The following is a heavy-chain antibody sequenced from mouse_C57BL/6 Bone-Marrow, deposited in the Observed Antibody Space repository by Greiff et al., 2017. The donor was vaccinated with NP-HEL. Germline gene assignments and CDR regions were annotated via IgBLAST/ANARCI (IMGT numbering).Heavy chain of an antibody. CDR3: ARQRRLGFAY. V-gene: IGHV1-50*01. Sequence: QVQLQQPGAELVKPGASVKLSCKASGYTFTSYWMQWVKQRPGQGLEWIGEIDPSDSYTNYNQKFKGKATLTVDTSSSTAYMQLSSLTSEDSAVYYCARQRRLGFAYWGQGTLVTVSA. D-gene: IGHD3-2*02. CDR1: GYTFTSYW. CDR2: IDPSDSYT. J-gene: IGHJ3*01.